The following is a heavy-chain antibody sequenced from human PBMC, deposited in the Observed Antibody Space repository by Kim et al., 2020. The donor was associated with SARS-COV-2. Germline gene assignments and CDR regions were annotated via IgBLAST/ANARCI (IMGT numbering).Heavy chain of an antibody. CDR1: GYSFTSYW. CDR2: IYPGDSDT. J-gene: IGHJ5*02. CDR3: ARRMDSTVTTTNWFDP. D-gene: IGHD4-4*01. V-gene: IGHV5-51*01. Sequence: GASLKISCKGSGYSFTSYWIGWVRQMPGKGLEWMGIIYPGDSDTRYSPSFQGQVTISADKSISTAYLQWSSLKASDTAMYYCARRMDSTVTTTNWFDPWGQGTLVTVSS.